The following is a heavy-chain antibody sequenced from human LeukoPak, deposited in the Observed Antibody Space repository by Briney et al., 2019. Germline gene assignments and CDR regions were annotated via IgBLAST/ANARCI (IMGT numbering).Heavy chain of an antibody. CDR2: INHSGST. J-gene: IGHJ4*02. CDR3: ARERRYYYGSGSYYLFDY. CDR1: GGSFSGYY. V-gene: IGHV4-34*01. D-gene: IGHD3-10*01. Sequence: SETLSLTCAVYGGSFSGYYWSWIRQPPGKGLEWIGEINHSGSTNYNPSLKSRVTISVDTSKNQFSLELSSVTAADTAVYYCARERRYYYGSGSYYLFDYWGQGTLVTVSS.